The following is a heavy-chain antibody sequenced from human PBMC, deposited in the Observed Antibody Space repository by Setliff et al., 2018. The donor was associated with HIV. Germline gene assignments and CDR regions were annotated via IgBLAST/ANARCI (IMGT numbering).Heavy chain of an antibody. CDR2: INPYSGGT. CDR3: VREVRAAYKGPLWFGQSGPRPDTFDI. D-gene: IGHD3-10*01. CDR1: GYTFTAYY. J-gene: IGHJ3*02. V-gene: IGHV1-2*04. Sequence: GASVKVSCKASGYTFTAYYIHWVRQAPGQGLEWMGWINPYSGGTNYAQNFQGWVTMTRDTSITTAYMELSRLTSDDTALYFCVREVRAAYKGPLWFGQSGPRPDTFDIWGQGTMVTVSS.